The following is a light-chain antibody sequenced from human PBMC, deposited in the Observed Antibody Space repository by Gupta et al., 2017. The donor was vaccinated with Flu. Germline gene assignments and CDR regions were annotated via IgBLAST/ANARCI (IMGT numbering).Light chain of an antibody. CDR2: KVS. Sequence: DVVMTQSPLSLPVTLGQPASISCRSSQSLVDSDGNTYLNWFQQRPGQSPRRLIYKVSNRDSGVPDTFRDSGSGTDFTLKISTAVAEDVVVYYCIQGKHWGITFGQGTLLEIK. V-gene: IGKV2-30*01. J-gene: IGKJ5*01. CDR1: QSLVDSDGNTY. CDR3: IQGKHWGIT.